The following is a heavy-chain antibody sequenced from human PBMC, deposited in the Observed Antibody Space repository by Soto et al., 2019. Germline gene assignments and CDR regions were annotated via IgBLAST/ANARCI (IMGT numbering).Heavy chain of an antibody. CDR2: ISSSSSYI. Sequence: EVQLVESGGGLVKPGGSLRLSCAASGFTFSSYSMNWVRQAPGKGLEWVSSISSSSSYIYYADSVKGRFTISRDNAKNSLFLQMNSMRVEDTAVYYCARKFSIAARSDAFDIWGQGTMVTVSS. CDR1: GFTFSSYS. D-gene: IGHD6-6*01. CDR3: ARKFSIAARSDAFDI. V-gene: IGHV3-21*01. J-gene: IGHJ3*02.